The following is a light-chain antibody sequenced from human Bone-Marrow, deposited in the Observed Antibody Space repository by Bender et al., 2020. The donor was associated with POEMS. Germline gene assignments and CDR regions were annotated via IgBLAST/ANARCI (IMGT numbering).Light chain of an antibody. CDR2: W. CDR1: SSNIGKNS. J-gene: IGLJ2*01. Sequence: QSLLTQPPSASGTPGQRVTISCFGGSSNIGKNSVHCYRHLPGPAPKLRKYWDRFSGSKSGSSASLVSSGLRSEDEADYYGAAWDDRRRGVVFGGGTKLTVL. V-gene: IGLV1-47*01. CDR3: AAWDDRRRGVV.